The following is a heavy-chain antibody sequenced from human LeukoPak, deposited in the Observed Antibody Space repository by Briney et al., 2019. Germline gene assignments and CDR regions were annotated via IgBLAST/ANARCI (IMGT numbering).Heavy chain of an antibody. CDR2: ICTSGST. Sequence: PSETLSLTCTVSGGSISSYYWSWIRQPAGKGLEWIGRICTSGSTTYNPSLKSRVTISVDKSKNQFSLKLSSVTAADTAVYYCARDGDSSGWYNWFDPWGQGTLVTVSS. V-gene: IGHV4-4*07. CDR1: GGSISSYY. D-gene: IGHD6-19*01. J-gene: IGHJ5*02. CDR3: ARDGDSSGWYNWFDP.